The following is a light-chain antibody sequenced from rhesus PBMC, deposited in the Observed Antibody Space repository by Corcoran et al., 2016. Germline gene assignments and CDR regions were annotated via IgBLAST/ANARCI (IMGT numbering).Light chain of an antibody. V-gene: IGKV3-42*01. J-gene: IGKJ1*01. Sequence: EIVMTQSPATLSLSPGERATLSCRASQSVSSSLAWYQQKPGPAPKLLIYGATTRATGIPDRFSGRGSGTEFTLTISSLEPEDVGVYYCPQDYSWPWTFGQGTKVGIK. CDR3: PQDYSWPWT. CDR1: QSVSSS. CDR2: GAT.